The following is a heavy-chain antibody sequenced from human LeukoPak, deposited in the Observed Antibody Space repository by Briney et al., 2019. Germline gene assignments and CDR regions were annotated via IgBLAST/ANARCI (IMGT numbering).Heavy chain of an antibody. CDR2: IYSGGTI. V-gene: IGHV3-53*01. Sequence: PGGSLRLSCAVSGLTVSSNYMTWVRQPPGKGLEWGSVIYSGGTIYYADSVKGRFTISRDNSKNTLFLQMDILRAEDTAAYYCAAVGSSIYWGQGTLVTVSS. CDR1: GLTVSSNY. CDR3: AAVGSSIY. J-gene: IGHJ4*02. D-gene: IGHD1-26*01.